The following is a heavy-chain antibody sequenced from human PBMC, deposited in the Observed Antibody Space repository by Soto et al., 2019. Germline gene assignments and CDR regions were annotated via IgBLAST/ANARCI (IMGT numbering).Heavy chain of an antibody. CDR1: GFTFSSYA. D-gene: IGHD5-18*01. J-gene: IGHJ4*02. Sequence: GGSLRLSCAASGFTFSSYAMSWVRQAPGKGLEWVSAISGSGGSTYYADSVKGRFTISRDNSKNTLYLQMNSLRAEDTAVYYCAKDKVPVDTAMGHPTFFDYWGQGTLVTVSS. CDR3: AKDKVPVDTAMGHPTFFDY. CDR2: ISGSGGST. V-gene: IGHV3-23*01.